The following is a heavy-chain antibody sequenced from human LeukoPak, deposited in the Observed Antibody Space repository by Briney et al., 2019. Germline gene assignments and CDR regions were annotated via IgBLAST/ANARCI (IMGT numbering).Heavy chain of an antibody. V-gene: IGHV3-23*01. CDR2: ISGSGENI. J-gene: IGHJ4*02. Sequence: GGSLRLSCAASGFIFSSYVMTWVRQAPGKGLEWVSSISGSGENIYYADTVKGRFTLSRDNSKNTLYLQMNSLRAEDTAVYYCARERWLADCWGQGTLVTVSS. CDR1: GFIFSSYV. CDR3: ARERWLADC. D-gene: IGHD6-19*01.